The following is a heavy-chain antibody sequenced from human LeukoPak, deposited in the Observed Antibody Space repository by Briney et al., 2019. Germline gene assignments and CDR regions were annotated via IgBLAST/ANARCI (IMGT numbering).Heavy chain of an antibody. CDR1: GFSLSSYA. V-gene: IGHV3-23*03. D-gene: IGHD2-21*02. Sequence: GGSLRLSCVASGFSLSSYATSWVRLPPGKGLQWVAGIYSGDSATFYKDAVKGRFTISKDTSKNTLYLQMNSLRDEDTAVYYCAKDMTYGDGKWEFDLWGQGTPVTVSS. J-gene: IGHJ5*02. CDR3: AKDMTYGDGKWEFDL. CDR2: IYSGDSAT.